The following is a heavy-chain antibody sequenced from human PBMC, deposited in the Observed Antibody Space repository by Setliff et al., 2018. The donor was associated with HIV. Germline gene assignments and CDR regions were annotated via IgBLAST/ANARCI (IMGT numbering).Heavy chain of an antibody. CDR3: ARETDSSGWFFDY. CDR2: MFHSGST. D-gene: IGHD6-19*01. Sequence: SETLSLTCAVSGYSISSGYFWAWIRQPPGKGLEWIGSMFHSGSTYYNPSLRSRVTLSLDRSDNHFSLNLSSVTAADTAVYYCARETDSSGWFFDYWGRGTLVTVSS. V-gene: IGHV4-38-2*02. CDR1: GYSISSGYF. J-gene: IGHJ4*02.